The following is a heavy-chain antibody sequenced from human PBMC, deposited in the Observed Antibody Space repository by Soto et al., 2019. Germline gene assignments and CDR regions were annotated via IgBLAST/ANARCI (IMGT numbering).Heavy chain of an antibody. D-gene: IGHD3-3*01. V-gene: IGHV1-18*01. CDR1: GYTFTSYG. J-gene: IGHJ4*02. CDR3: AREATYYDFWSGSPPYYFDY. CDR2: ISAYNGNT. Sequence: ASVKVSCKASGYTFTSYGISWVRQAPGQGLEWMGWISAYNGNTNYAQKLQGRVTMTTDTSTSTAYMELRSLRSDDTAVYYCAREATYYDFWSGSPPYYFDYWGQGTLVTVSS.